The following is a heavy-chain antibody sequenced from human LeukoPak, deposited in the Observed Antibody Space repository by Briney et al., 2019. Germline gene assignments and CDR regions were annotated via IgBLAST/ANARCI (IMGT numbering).Heavy chain of an antibody. CDR1: GGSISSSSYY. CDR3: ARHSGYFDY. D-gene: IGHD1-14*01. CDR2: IYYSGST. J-gene: IGHJ4*02. V-gene: IGHV4-39*01. Sequence: SETLSLTCTVSGGSISSSSYYWGWIRQAPGKGLEWIGIIYYSGSTDYNPSLKSRVTISVDTSKNQFSLKLSSVTAADTAVYFCARHSGYFDYWGQGTLVTVSS.